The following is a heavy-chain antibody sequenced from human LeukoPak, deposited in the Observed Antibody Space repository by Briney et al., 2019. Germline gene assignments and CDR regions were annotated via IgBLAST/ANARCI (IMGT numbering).Heavy chain of an antibody. Sequence: GGSLRLSCTSSGFIFSSHWMNWVRQAPGKGPEWVANIKYGGSEQYYVDSVKGRFSISRDNTKNLLYLQMNSLRVEDTAVYYCARDYGWSFANWGQGTLVTVSS. J-gene: IGHJ4*02. D-gene: IGHD3-10*01. CDR3: ARDYGWSFAN. CDR2: IKYGGSEQ. CDR1: GFIFSSHW. V-gene: IGHV3-7*03.